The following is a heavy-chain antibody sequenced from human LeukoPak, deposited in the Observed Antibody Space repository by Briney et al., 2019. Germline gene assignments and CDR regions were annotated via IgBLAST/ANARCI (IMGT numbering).Heavy chain of an antibody. CDR2: ISAYNGNT. Sequence: ASVKVSCKASGYTFTSYGISWVRQAPGQGLEWMGWISAYNGNTNYAQKLQGRVTMTTDTSTSTAYMELRSLRSDDTAVYYCARTQRKYYYDSSGYFDYWGQGTLVTVSS. V-gene: IGHV1-18*01. D-gene: IGHD3-22*01. J-gene: IGHJ4*02. CDR3: ARTQRKYYYDSSGYFDY. CDR1: GYTFTSYG.